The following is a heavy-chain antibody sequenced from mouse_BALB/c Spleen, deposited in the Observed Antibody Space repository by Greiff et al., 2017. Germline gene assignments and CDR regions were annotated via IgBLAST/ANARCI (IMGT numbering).Heavy chain of an antibody. Sequence: EVQLMESGGDLVKPGGSLKLSCAASGFTFSSYGMSWVRQTPDKRLEWVATISSGGSYTYYPDSVKGRFTISRDNAKNTLYLQMSSLKSEDTAMYYCARHGGHDYGDYYAMDYWGQGTSVTVSS. CDR2: ISSGGSYT. CDR1: GFTFSSYG. CDR3: ARHGGHDYGDYYAMDY. J-gene: IGHJ4*01. V-gene: IGHV5-6*01. D-gene: IGHD1-2*01.